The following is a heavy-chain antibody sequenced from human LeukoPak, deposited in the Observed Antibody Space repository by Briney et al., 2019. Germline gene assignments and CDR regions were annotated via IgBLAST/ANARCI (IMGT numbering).Heavy chain of an antibody. CDR1: GFTFSSYA. CDR2: ISSNGGST. Sequence: GGSLRLSCAASGFTFSSYAMHWVRQAPGKGLEYVSGISSNGGSTYYAGSVKGRFTISRDNAKNSLYLQMNSLRAEETAVYYCVRARLNGYFDYWGQGTLVTVSS. V-gene: IGHV3-64*02. D-gene: IGHD2-8*01. CDR3: VRARLNGYFDY. J-gene: IGHJ4*02.